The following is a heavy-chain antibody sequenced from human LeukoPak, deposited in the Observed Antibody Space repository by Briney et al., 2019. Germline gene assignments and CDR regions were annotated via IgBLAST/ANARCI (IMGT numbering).Heavy chain of an antibody. CDR1: VCSIINWDYY. J-gene: IGHJ3*02. Sequence: PSQTLSLTCTFSVCSIINWDYYWRWIRQHPGKGLEWIGYIYYTGSTYYNASLKSRVTISLDTSKNRFSLKLSAVTAADTAVYYCARKRVDGFDIWGQGTMVTVSS. CDR2: IYYTGST. CDR3: ARKRVDGFDI. V-gene: IGHV4-31*03.